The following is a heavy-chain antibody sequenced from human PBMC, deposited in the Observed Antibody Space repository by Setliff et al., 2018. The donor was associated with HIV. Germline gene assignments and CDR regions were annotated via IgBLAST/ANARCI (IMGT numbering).Heavy chain of an antibody. V-gene: IGHV4-4*09. Sequence: SETLSLTCSVSGDSVSDYYWSWIRQPPGKGLEWIGDISTFRGTNYSPSLQSRVTISMGTSKNQLSLNLSSATAADTAVYYCSRGTFGGVIAQYYFDYWGQGTLVTVSS. J-gene: IGHJ4*02. D-gene: IGHD3-16*02. CDR1: GDSVSDYY. CDR3: SRGTFGGVIAQYYFDY. CDR2: ISTFRGT.